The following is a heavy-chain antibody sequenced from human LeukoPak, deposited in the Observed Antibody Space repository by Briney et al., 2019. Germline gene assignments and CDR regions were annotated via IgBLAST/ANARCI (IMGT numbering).Heavy chain of an antibody. CDR2: IYSGGST. J-gene: IGHJ4*02. CDR3: ANHQLVLSSSLDY. CDR1: GFTVSSNY. D-gene: IGHD3-16*01. V-gene: IGHV3-53*01. Sequence: GGSLRLSCAASGFTVSSNYMSWVRQAPGKGLEWVSVIYSGGSTYYADSVKGRFTISRDNSKNTLYLQMNSLRAEDTAVYYCANHQLVLSSSLDYWGQGTLVTVSS.